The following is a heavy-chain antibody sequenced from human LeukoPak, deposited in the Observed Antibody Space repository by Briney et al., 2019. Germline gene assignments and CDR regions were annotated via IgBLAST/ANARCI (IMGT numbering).Heavy chain of an antibody. CDR1: GLSFSFYA. CDR3: AKDFVRYNIQFDY. D-gene: IGHD1-1*01. CDR2: MSGGGAGT. Sequence: PGGSLRLSCAASGLSFSFYAMSWVRQAPGKGLEWVSSMSGGGAGTYYADSVRGRFTISRDNSKNTLYLQMNSLRAEDTALYYCAKDFVRYNIQFDYWGQGALVTVSS. V-gene: IGHV3-23*01. J-gene: IGHJ4*02.